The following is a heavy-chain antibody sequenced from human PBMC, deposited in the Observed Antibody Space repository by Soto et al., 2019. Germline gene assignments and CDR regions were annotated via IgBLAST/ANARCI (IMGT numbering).Heavy chain of an antibody. D-gene: IGHD1-26*01. Sequence: SETLSLTCTVSGASISGFYWSWIRKSAGKGLEWIGRIYATGTTDYNPSLKSRVMMSVDTSKKQFSLELRSVTAADTAVYYCAKAPIIGATFFDYWGRGSLVTFSS. V-gene: IGHV4-4*07. CDR1: GASISGFY. J-gene: IGHJ4*02. CDR2: IYATGTT. CDR3: AKAPIIGATFFDY.